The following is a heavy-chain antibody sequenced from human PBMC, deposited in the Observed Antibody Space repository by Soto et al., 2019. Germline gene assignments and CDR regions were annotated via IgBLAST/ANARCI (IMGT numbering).Heavy chain of an antibody. J-gene: IGHJ6*02. Sequence: PGGSLRLSCAASGFTFSNAWMNWVRQAPGKGLEWVGRIKSKTDGGTTDYAAPVKGRFTISRDDSKNTLYLQMNSLKTEDTAVYYCTTEVPSEQLWYYYYYGMDVWGQGTTVTVSS. V-gene: IGHV3-15*07. CDR1: GFTFSNAW. CDR2: IKSKTDGGTT. CDR3: TTEVPSEQLWYYYYYGMDV. D-gene: IGHD6-6*01.